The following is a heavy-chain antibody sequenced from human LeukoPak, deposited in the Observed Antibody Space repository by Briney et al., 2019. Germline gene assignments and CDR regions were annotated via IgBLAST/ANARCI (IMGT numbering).Heavy chain of an antibody. D-gene: IGHD3-22*01. Sequence: TGGSLRLSCAASGFTFSDYYMSWIRQAPGKGLEWVSYISSSGSTIYYADSVKGRFTISRDNAKNSLYLQMNSLRAEDTAVYYCANYKGGYYYLSPSFDYWGQGTLVTVSS. CDR1: GFTFSDYY. CDR3: ANYKGGYYYLSPSFDY. J-gene: IGHJ4*02. V-gene: IGHV3-11*01. CDR2: ISSSGSTI.